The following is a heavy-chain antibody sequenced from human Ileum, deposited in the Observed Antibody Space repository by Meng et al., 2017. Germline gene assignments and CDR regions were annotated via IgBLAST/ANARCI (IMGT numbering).Heavy chain of an antibody. CDR3: ARDRGTGIYYYYGMDV. CDR2: IKQDGSEK. V-gene: IGHV3-7*01. Sequence: GGFLRSSFAALGFTFSSNWMTGVRQAPGKGLEWVANIKQDGSEKYSVDSVKGRFTISRDNTKNSLYLKMNSLRAEDTAVYYCARDRGTGIYYYYGMDVWGQGTTVTVSS. D-gene: IGHD5-18*01. CDR1: GFTFSSNW. J-gene: IGHJ6*02.